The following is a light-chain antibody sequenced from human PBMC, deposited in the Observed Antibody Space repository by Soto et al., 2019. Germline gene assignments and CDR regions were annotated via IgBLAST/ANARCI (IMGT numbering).Light chain of an antibody. CDR1: SSNIGAGYD. CDR3: QSYDSSLSGDWV. Sequence: QSVLTQPPTVSGAPGQRVTISCTGSSSNIGAGYDVHWYQQLPGTAPKLLIYGNSNRPSGVPDPFSGSKSGTSASLAITGLQAEDEADYYCQSYDSSLSGDWVFGGGTKLTVL. CDR2: GNS. V-gene: IGLV1-40*01. J-gene: IGLJ3*02.